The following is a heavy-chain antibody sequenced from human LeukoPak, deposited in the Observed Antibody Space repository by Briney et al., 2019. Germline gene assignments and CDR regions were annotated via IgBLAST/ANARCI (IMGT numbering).Heavy chain of an antibody. V-gene: IGHV3-74*01. CDR3: ARAWPGCGGDCYPAEYFQH. Sequence: PGGSLRLSCAASGFTFSSYWMHWGRHAPGKGLVWVSRINSDGRSTTYADSVKGRFTISRDNAKNTLYLQMNSLRAEDTAVYYCARAWPGCGGDCYPAEYFQHWGQGTLVTVSS. J-gene: IGHJ1*01. CDR1: GFTFSSYW. D-gene: IGHD2-21*02. CDR2: INSDGRST.